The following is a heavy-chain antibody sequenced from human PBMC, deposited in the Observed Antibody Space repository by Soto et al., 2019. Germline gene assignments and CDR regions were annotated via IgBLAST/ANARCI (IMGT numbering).Heavy chain of an antibody. Sequence: EVQLVQSGAEVKKPGESLKISCKASGYTFARSSIGWVRQMPGKGLEWMGIIYPANSETTYSPPFQGQVTISADISIITAYLQWSRLKASGTAIYYCAPCYNYLKTWGQGTLVTVSS. V-gene: IGHV5-51*01. J-gene: IGHJ5*02. D-gene: IGHD5-12*01. CDR3: APCYNYLKT. CDR1: GYTFARSS. CDR2: IYPANSET.